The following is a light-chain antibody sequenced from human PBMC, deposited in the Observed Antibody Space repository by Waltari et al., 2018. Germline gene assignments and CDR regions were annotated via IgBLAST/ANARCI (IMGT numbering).Light chain of an antibody. CDR2: DVA. CDR3: QQRNKWPVT. J-gene: IGKJ4*01. V-gene: IGKV3-11*01. CDR1: QSVANY. Sequence: DIVLKHPPATPSLSPGERANLSRRASQSVANYLAWYQQKPGQAPRLLSYDVANRATDIPARVSGSGFATDFTLTIGDLKPEDIAVYYCQQRNKWPVTFGGGTKVEIK.